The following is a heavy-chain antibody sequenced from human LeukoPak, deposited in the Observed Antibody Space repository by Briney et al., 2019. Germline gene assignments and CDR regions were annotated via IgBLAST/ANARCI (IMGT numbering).Heavy chain of an antibody. CDR1: GGSISSSSYY. V-gene: IGHV4-39*07. D-gene: IGHD3-10*01. CDR2: IYHSGST. Sequence: SETLSLTCTVSGGSISSSSYYWGWIRQPPGKGLEWIGSIYHSGSTYYNPSLKSRVTISVDTSKNQFSLKLSSVTAADTAVYYCARVVGSGSHYSDYWGQGTLVTVSS. CDR3: ARVVGSGSHYSDY. J-gene: IGHJ4*02.